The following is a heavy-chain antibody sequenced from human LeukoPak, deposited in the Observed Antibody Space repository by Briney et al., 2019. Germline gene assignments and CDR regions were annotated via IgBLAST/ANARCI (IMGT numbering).Heavy chain of an antibody. CDR1: GFTFSSYG. J-gene: IGHJ4*02. V-gene: IGHV3-23*01. CDR3: AKDLSLVVHRNDLDY. D-gene: IGHD1-1*01. Sequence: AGGSLRLSCAASGFTFSSYGMSWVRQAPGKGLEWVSAISGSSGSTYYADSVKGRFTISRDNSKNTLYLQMNSLRAEDTAVYYCAKDLSLVVHRNDLDYWGQGTLVTVSS. CDR2: ISGSSGST.